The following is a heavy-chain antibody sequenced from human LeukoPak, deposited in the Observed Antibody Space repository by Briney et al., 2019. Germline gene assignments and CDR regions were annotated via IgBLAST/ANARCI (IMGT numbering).Heavy chain of an antibody. V-gene: IGHV3-49*04. J-gene: IGHJ4*02. CDR1: GFTFAAFA. CDR3: TRLPPEGGYCSSISCAPFDY. CDR2: ISSKTYGATT. D-gene: IGHD2-2*01. Sequence: PGGSQSLYCTTPGFTFAAFAIIWVRQAPGKGLEWVGFISSKTYGATTEYAASVKGRFSISRDDSKSIAYLQMNSMKTENTAVYYCTRLPPEGGYCSSISCAPFDYWGQGTLVTVSS.